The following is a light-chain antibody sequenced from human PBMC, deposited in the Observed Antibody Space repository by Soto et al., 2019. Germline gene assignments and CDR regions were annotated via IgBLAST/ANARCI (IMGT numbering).Light chain of an antibody. V-gene: IGKV1-9*01. CDR3: QQLNSYSRT. CDR2: GAS. J-gene: IGKJ1*01. Sequence: DIQLTQSPSFLSASVGDRVTITCRASQDISSYLAWYQQKPGRAPKLLIYGASTLQSGVPSRFSGSGSGTEFTLTVSSLQPEEFATYYCQQLNSYSRTFGQGTKVEIK. CDR1: QDISSY.